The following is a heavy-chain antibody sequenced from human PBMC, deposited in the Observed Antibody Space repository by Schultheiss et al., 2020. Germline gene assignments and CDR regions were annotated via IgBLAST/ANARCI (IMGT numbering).Heavy chain of an antibody. Sequence: SETLSLTCTVSGGSISDYYWTWIRQPPGKGLEWIGYIYSGNTNYNPSLKSRVIISVDTSKIQFSLALTSVTAADTAVYYCARVGGLDRGYYDSSGYYENWGQGTLVTVSS. J-gene: IGHJ4*02. CDR3: ARVGGLDRGYYDSSGYYEN. V-gene: IGHV4-59*08. CDR2: IYSGNT. CDR1: GGSISDYY. D-gene: IGHD3-22*01.